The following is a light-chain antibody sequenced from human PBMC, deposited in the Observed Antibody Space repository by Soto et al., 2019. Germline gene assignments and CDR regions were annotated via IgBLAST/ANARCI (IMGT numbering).Light chain of an antibody. CDR3: SSYISTSTLV. CDR1: SSDIGGYNY. Sequence: QSALTQPASVSGSPGQSLTISCTGTSSDIGGYNYVSWYQQHPGKAHKLMLYDVVARPSGVSSRFSGSKSGNTASLTISDLQAEDEADYYCSSYISTSTLVFGTGTKVTVL. CDR2: DVV. J-gene: IGLJ1*01. V-gene: IGLV2-14*01.